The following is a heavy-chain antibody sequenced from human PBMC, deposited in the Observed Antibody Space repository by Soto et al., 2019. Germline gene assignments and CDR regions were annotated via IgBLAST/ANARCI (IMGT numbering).Heavy chain of an antibody. Sequence: SQTLSLTCAISGDSVSSKTAAWNWIRQSPSRGLELLGRTYFRSKWYNDYAISVKSRITISPDTSKNQFSLLLNSVTPEGTAVDYFARVTFYHFVLWFGPSGKGTLVTVSS. D-gene: IGHD3-16*01. J-gene: IGHJ5*01. CDR2: TYFRSKWYN. V-gene: IGHV6-1*01. CDR3: ARVTFYHFVLWFGP. CDR1: GDSVSSKTAA.